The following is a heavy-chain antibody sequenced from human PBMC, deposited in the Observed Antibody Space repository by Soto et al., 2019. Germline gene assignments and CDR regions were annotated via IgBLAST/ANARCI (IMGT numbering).Heavy chain of an antibody. V-gene: IGHV4-59*01. CDR1: GASISPYY. Sequence: SETLSLTCTVSGASISPYYWSWIRQPPGKGLEWIGYIYYSGSTNYNPSLKSRVTISVDTSKNQFSLKLSSVTAADTAVYYCARVGRGYSYGYYFDYWGQGTLVTVSS. CDR3: ARVGRGYSYGYYFDY. D-gene: IGHD5-18*01. J-gene: IGHJ4*02. CDR2: IYYSGST.